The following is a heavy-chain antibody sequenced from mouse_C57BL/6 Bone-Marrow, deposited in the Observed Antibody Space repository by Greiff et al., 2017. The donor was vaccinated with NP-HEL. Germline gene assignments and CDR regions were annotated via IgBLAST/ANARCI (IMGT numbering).Heavy chain of an antibody. V-gene: IGHV10-3*01. J-gene: IGHJ4*01. D-gene: IGHD2-4*01. CDR3: VRGPLLRRGGYYAMDY. CDR1: GFTFNTYA. Sequence: EVQLVESGGGLVQPKGSLKLSCAASGFTFNTYAMHWVRQAPGKGLEWVARIRSKSSNYATYYADSVKDRFTISRDDSQSMLYLQMNNLKTEDTAMYYCVRGPLLRRGGYYAMDYWGQGTSVTVSS. CDR2: IRSKSSNYAT.